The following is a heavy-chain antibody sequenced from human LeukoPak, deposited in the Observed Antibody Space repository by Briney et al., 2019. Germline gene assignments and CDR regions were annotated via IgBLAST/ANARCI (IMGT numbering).Heavy chain of an antibody. J-gene: IGHJ4*02. Sequence: PGESLKISCKGSGYSFTSYWIGWVRQMPGKGLEWMGIIYPGDSDTRYSPSFQGQVTISVDNSITTAYLQWSRLQASDTAIYYCVRKSHIDGYFFDSWGQGTLVTVSS. CDR2: IYPGDSDT. CDR3: VRKSHIDGYFFDS. V-gene: IGHV5-51*01. CDR1: GYSFTSYW. D-gene: IGHD5-24*01.